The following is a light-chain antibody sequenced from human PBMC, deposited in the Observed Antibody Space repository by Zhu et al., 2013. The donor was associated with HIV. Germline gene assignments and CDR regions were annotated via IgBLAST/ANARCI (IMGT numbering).Light chain of an antibody. J-gene: IGKJ1*01. Sequence: EVVLTQSPVTLSVSPGEGASVSCRASQSVSINLAWCQQKPGQAPRLLIYGASVRATGVPARFSGSGSGTEFTLTISSLQSEDFAVYYCQQYYDRPPWTFGQGTKVEI. CDR3: QQYYDRPPWT. V-gene: IGKV3-15*01. CDR2: GAS. CDR1: QSVSIN.